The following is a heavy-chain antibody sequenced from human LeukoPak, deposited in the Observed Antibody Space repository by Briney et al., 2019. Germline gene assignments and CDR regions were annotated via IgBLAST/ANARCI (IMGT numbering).Heavy chain of an antibody. CDR3: ARRRYYDFWSGYLGPDVFDI. Sequence: PSETLSLTCTVYGGSFSGYYWSWIRQPPGKGLEWIGEINHSGSTNYNPSLKSRVTISVDTSKYQFSLKLSSVTAADTAVYYCARRRYYDFWSGYLGPDVFDIWGQGTMVTVSS. J-gene: IGHJ3*02. CDR2: INHSGST. D-gene: IGHD3-3*01. V-gene: IGHV4-34*01. CDR1: GGSFSGYY.